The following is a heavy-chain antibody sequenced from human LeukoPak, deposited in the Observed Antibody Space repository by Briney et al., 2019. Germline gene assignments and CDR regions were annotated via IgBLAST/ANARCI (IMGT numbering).Heavy chain of an antibody. J-gene: IGHJ4*02. D-gene: IGHD5-18*01. CDR1: GFTFSSYW. Sequence: GGSLRLSCAASGFTFSSYWMHWVRQAPGKGLVWVSRINSDGSSTSYADSVKGRFTISRDNAKNTLYLQMNSLRAEDTAVYYCARGQEGYSYGPFDYWGQGTLVTVSS. CDR2: INSDGSST. CDR3: ARGQEGYSYGPFDY. V-gene: IGHV3-74*01.